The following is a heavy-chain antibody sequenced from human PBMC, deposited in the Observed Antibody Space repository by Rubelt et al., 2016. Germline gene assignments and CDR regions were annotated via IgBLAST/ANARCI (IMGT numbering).Heavy chain of an antibody. CDR3: ATRYCGGGSCYFYPEYHLDY. CDR1: GGSFSNYY. D-gene: IGHD2-15*01. Sequence: QVQLQESGPGLVKPPETLSLTCGVYGGSFSNYYWTWIRQPPGKGLEWIGDINKSGNTDYNPSLKSRVTISVDTSKNQFSLKRSSVTAADTAVYYCATRYCGGGSCYFYPEYHLDYWGQGTLVTVSS. CDR2: INKSGNT. V-gene: IGHV4-34*01. J-gene: IGHJ4*02.